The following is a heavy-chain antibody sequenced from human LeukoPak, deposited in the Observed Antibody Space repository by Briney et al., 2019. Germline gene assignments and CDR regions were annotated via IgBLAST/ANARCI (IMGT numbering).Heavy chain of an antibody. D-gene: IGHD1-26*01. CDR2: ISSSGGAT. J-gene: IGHJ4*02. Sequence: GGSLRLSCAASGFIFSNDAIHWVRQAPGKGLEWVSGISSSGGATFYAESAKGRFTISRDNSKNTAYLQMNSLRADDTAIYYCAGAPPPHNFDYWGQGTLVTVSS. CDR1: GFIFSNDA. V-gene: IGHV3-23*01. CDR3: AGAPPPHNFDY.